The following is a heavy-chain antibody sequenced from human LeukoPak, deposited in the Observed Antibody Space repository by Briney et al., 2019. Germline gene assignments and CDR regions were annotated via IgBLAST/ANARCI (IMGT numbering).Heavy chain of an antibody. J-gene: IGHJ4*02. Sequence: ASETLSLTCAVYGGSSSGYYWSWIRQPPGKGLEWIGEINHSGSTNYNPSLKSRVTISVDTSKNQFSLKLSSVTAADTAVYYCARSGFLHYFDYWGQGTLVTVSS. CDR2: INHSGST. D-gene: IGHD2-21*01. CDR1: GGSSSGYY. CDR3: ARSGFLHYFDY. V-gene: IGHV4-34*01.